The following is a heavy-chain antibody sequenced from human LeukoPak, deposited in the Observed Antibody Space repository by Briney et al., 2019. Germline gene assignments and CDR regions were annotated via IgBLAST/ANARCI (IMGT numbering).Heavy chain of an antibody. V-gene: IGHV4-59*08. J-gene: IGHJ4*02. CDR3: ARGDDYGDYFDY. CDR2: IYYSGST. D-gene: IGHD4-17*01. Sequence: SETLSLTCTVSGGSISSYYWSWIRQTPGKGLEWIEYIYYSGSTNYNPSLKSRVTISVDTSKNQFSLKLSSVTAADTAVYFCARGDDYGDYFDYWGQGTLVTVSS. CDR1: GGSISSYY.